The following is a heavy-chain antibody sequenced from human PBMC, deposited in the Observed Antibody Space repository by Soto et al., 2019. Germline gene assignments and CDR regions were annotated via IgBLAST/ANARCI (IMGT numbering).Heavy chain of an antibody. J-gene: IGHJ2*01. CDR2: INDRGSI. Sequence: QVQLQQWGAGPLRPLETLSLTCGVSGGSFSGYYWAWIRQSPGKGLEWIGEINDRGSINYNPSLKSRVTISVDTSKNHYSLNLRSVTPADMAVYHCARESHAILTGPRWAWYFDLWGRGTLVTVSS. V-gene: IGHV4-34*01. CDR3: ARESHAILTGPRWAWYFDL. CDR1: GGSFSGYY. D-gene: IGHD3-9*01.